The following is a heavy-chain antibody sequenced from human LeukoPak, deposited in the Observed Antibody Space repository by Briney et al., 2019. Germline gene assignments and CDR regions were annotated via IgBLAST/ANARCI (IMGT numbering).Heavy chain of an antibody. CDR3: ARNKQWLVDNWFDP. V-gene: IGHV4-4*07. CDR1: GGSISSYY. D-gene: IGHD6-19*01. Sequence: SETLSLTCTVSGGSISSYYWSWIRQPAGKGLEWIGRIYTSGSTNYNPSLKSRVTMSVDTSKNQFSLKLSSVTAADTAVYYCARNKQWLVDNWFDPWGQGTLVTVSS. CDR2: IYTSGST. J-gene: IGHJ5*02.